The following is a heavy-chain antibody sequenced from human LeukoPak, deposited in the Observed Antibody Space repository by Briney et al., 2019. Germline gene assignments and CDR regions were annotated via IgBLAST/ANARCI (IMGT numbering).Heavy chain of an antibody. V-gene: IGHV1-69*04. J-gene: IGHJ4*02. Sequence: ASVKVSCKASGGTFSSYAISWVRQAPGQGLEWMGRIIPILGIANYAQKFQGRVTITADKSTSTAYMELSSLRSEDTAVYYCARDPGIGGWFQYHFDYWGQGTLVTVSS. D-gene: IGHD6-19*01. CDR3: ARDPGIGGWFQYHFDY. CDR1: GGTFSSYA. CDR2: IIPILGIA.